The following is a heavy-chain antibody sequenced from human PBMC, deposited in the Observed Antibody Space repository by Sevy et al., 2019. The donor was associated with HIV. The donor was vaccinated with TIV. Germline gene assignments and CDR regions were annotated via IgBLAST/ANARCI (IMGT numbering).Heavy chain of an antibody. D-gene: IGHD3-22*01. Sequence: GGSLRLSCAATGFTFSNYAMHWVRQAPGKGMEWVAIIWSDGAYQYHGASVKGQFTISRDNSKNTLYLQMNNVRVEDTAVYYCARGGYYYDNAAYYALDSWGQGTLVTVSS. J-gene: IGHJ4*02. CDR2: IWSDGAYQ. CDR3: ARGGYYYDNAAYYALDS. CDR1: GFTFSNYA. V-gene: IGHV3-33*01.